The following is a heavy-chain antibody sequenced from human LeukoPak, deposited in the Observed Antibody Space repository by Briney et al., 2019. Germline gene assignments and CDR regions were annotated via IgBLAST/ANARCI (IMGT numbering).Heavy chain of an antibody. CDR2: ISSSSSYI. CDR3: ARGEVGATDDY. J-gene: IGHJ4*02. D-gene: IGHD1-26*01. CDR1: EFTFSTYI. Sequence: GGSLRLSCAASEFTFSTYIMNWVRQAPGKGLEWVSSISSSSSYIYYADSVKVRFTISRDNAKNSLYLQMNSLRAEDTAVYYCARGEVGATDDYWGQGTLVTVSS. V-gene: IGHV3-21*01.